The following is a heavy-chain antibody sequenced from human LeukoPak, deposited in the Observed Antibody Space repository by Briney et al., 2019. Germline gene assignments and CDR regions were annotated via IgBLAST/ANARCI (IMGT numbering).Heavy chain of an antibody. J-gene: IGHJ4*01. CDR3: ARGRRILGGPENAGDFFDF. D-gene: IGHD3-16*01. Sequence: ASVKVSCKASGYTFTGYYMHWVRQAPGQGLKWMGWINPNSGATHYAQSFQARVTMTRNASIASSYMELTGLESDDTAVYYCARGRRILGGPENAGDFFDFWGQGSLVTVSS. CDR1: GYTFTGYY. V-gene: IGHV1-2*02. CDR2: INPNSGAT.